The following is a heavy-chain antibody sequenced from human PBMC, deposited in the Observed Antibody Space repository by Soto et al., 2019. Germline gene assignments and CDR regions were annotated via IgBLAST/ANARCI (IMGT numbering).Heavy chain of an antibody. D-gene: IGHD1-1*01. Sequence: EVQLVESGVGLIKPGGSLRLSCAASGFTVSNNYMRWVRQAPGKGLEWVSLIYSGGATYYADSVKGRFTISRDNSKNTLYLQMNSLRAEDTAVYYCARDGTYNWVGGQGILVTVSS. CDR1: GFTVSNNY. J-gene: IGHJ4*02. CDR3: ARDGTYNWV. CDR2: IYSGGAT. V-gene: IGHV3-66*01.